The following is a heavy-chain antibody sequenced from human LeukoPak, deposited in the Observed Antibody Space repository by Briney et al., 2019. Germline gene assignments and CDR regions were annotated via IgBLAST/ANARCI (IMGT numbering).Heavy chain of an antibody. CDR2: IYYSGST. D-gene: IGHD3-22*01. V-gene: IGHV4-39*01. Sequence: SETLSLTCTVSGGSISSSSYYRGWIRQPPGKGLEWIGSIYYSGSTYYNPSLKSRVTISVDTSKNQFSLKLSSVTAADTAVYYCARRNYYDSSGFPSYFDYWGQGTLVTVSS. CDR3: ARRNYYDSSGFPSYFDY. CDR1: GGSISSSSYY. J-gene: IGHJ4*02.